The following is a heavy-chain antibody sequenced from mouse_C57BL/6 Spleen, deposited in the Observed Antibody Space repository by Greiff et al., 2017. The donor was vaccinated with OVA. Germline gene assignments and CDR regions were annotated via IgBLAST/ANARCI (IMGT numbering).Heavy chain of an antibody. D-gene: IGHD1-1*01. CDR3: ARGADYYGSRGGYFDV. J-gene: IGHJ1*03. CDR2: IYPSDSET. CDR1: GYTFTSYW. Sequence: VQLQQSGAELVRPGSSVKLSCKASGYTFTSYWMDWVKQRPGQGLEWIGNIYPSDSETHYNQKFKDKATLTVDKSSSTAYMQLSSLTSEDSAVYYCARGADYYGSRGGYFDVWGTGTTVTVSS. V-gene: IGHV1-61*01.